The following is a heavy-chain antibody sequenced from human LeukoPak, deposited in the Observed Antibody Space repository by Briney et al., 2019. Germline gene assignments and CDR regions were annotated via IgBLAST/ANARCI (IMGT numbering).Heavy chain of an antibody. V-gene: IGHV3-21*05. J-gene: IGHJ4*02. CDR3: AKSPPGRRRNYYFDY. Sequence: NPGGSLRLSCAASGFTFSRYSMNWVRQAPGKGLEWVSHISSRSSDTYYADSVKGRFTISRDNAKNSLYLQMNSLRAEGTAVYYCAKSPPGRRRNYYFDYWGQGTLVTVSS. CDR1: GFTFSRYS. D-gene: IGHD1-14*01. CDR2: ISSRSSDT.